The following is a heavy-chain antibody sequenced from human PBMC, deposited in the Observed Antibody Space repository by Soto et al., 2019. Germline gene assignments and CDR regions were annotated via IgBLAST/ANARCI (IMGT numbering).Heavy chain of an antibody. CDR3: ARDGVAAAGAFDY. D-gene: IGHD6-13*01. Sequence: GGSLRLSCAASGFTFSSYAMSWVRQAPGKGLEWVSAISGSADSTSYADSVKGRFTISRDNSKNTLYLQMNSLRAEDTAVYYCARDGVAAAGAFDYSGQGSVVTVSS. J-gene: IGHJ4*02. CDR2: ISGSADST. CDR1: GFTFSSYA. V-gene: IGHV3-23*01.